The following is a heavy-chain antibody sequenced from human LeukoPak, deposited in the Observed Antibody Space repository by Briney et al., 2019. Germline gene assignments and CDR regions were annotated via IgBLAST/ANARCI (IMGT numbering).Heavy chain of an antibody. J-gene: IGHJ4*02. Sequence: ASVKVSCKASGYTFTGYYMHWVRQAPGQGLEWMGWINPNSGGTNYAQKLQGRVTMTTDTSTSTVYMELRSLRSDDTAVYYCARAKTGQVTGTYYFDYWGQGTLVSVSS. D-gene: IGHD6-19*01. V-gene: IGHV1-2*02. CDR1: GYTFTGYY. CDR2: INPNSGGT. CDR3: ARAKTGQVTGTYYFDY.